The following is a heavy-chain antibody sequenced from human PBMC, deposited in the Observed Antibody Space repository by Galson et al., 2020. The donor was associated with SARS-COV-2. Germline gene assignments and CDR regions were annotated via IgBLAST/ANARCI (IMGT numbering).Heavy chain of an antibody. CDR2: IYYSGST. D-gene: IGHD6-13*01. J-gene: IGHJ1*01. CDR1: GGSISSYY. V-gene: IGHV4-59*01. CDR3: AREAWRSSSWYDNEYFQH. Sequence: SQTLSLTCTVSGGSISSYYWSWIRQPPGKGLEWIGYIYYSGSTNYNPSLKSRVTISVDTSKNQFSLKLSSVTAADTAVYYCAREAWRSSSWYDNEYFQHWGQGTLVTVSS.